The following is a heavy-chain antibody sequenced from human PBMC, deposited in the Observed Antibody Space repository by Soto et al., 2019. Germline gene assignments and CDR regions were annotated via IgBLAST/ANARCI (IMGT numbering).Heavy chain of an antibody. Sequence: GGSLRLSCAASGFTFSGSAMHWVRQASGKGLEWVGRIRSKANSYATAYAASVKGRFTISRDDSKNTAYLQMNSLKTEDTAVYYCTREGPITAASSTIYYYYYMDVWGKGTTVTVSS. CDR3: TREGPITAASSTIYYYYYMDV. V-gene: IGHV3-73*01. CDR1: GFTFSGSA. J-gene: IGHJ6*03. D-gene: IGHD2-2*01. CDR2: IRSKANSYAT.